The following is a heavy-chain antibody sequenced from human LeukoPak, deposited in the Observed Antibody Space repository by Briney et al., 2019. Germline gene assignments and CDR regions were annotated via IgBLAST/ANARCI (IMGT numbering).Heavy chain of an antibody. CDR3: AREGQITVTNDAFDI. V-gene: IGHV3-30-3*01. CDR1: GFTFSDHY. J-gene: IGHJ3*02. CDR2: ISYDGSNK. Sequence: GGSLRLSCAASGFTFSDHYMDWVRQAPGEGLEWEAVISYDGSNKYYADSVKGRFTISRDNSKNTLYLQMNSLRAEDTAVYYYAREGQITVTNDAFDIWGQGTLVTVSS. D-gene: IGHD4-17*01.